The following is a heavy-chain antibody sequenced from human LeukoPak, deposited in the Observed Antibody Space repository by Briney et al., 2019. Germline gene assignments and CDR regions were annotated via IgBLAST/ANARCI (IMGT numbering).Heavy chain of an antibody. Sequence: GGSLRLSCAASGFTFSLYWMNWVRRAPGKGLEWVANIKQDGSEKNYVDSVKVRFTISRDNAKNSLYLQMNNLRVEDTAMYYCAGGTGFIIKDWGQGTLVTVSS. CDR2: IKQDGSEK. V-gene: IGHV3-7*03. CDR1: GFTFSLYW. J-gene: IGHJ4*02. D-gene: IGHD3-9*01. CDR3: AGGTGFIIKD.